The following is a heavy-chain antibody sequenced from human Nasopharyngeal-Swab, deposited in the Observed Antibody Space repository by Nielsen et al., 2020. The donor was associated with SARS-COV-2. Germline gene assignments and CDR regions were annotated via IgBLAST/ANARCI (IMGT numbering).Heavy chain of an antibody. J-gene: IGHJ4*02. Sequence: GGSLRLSCAASGFTFSSYAMHWVRQASGKGLEWVAFISYDGSNKYYADSVKGRFTISRDNSKNTLYLQMNSLRAEDTAVYYCARDLKGNYADSGDYWGQGTLVTVSS. CDR2: ISYDGSNK. CDR3: ARDLKGNYADSGDY. V-gene: IGHV3-30-3*01. CDR1: GFTFSSYA. D-gene: IGHD4-11*01.